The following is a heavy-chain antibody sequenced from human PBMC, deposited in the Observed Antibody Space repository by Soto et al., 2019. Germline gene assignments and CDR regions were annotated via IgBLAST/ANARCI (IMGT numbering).Heavy chain of an antibody. D-gene: IGHD3-9*01. J-gene: IGHJ4*02. CDR3: ARLEGLATISYYFDF. CDR2: IYYRGNA. CDR1: YESIKCGEYY. V-gene: IGHV4-39*01. Sequence: LGTLFLTCSVFYESIKCGEYYWGWIRQPPGKGLEWIGSIYYRGNAYYNPSLQARVTISLDKSRSQFSLKLNSVTAADSAMYFCARLEGLATISYYFDFWGPGALVTVSS.